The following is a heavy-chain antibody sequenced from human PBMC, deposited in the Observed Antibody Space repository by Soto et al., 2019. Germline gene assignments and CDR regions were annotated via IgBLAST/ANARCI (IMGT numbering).Heavy chain of an antibody. V-gene: IGHV3-30-3*01. Sequence: GGSLRLCCAASGVTFSNYAIHWVRQAPGKGLEWVAVISYDGSDKYYADSVKGRFTVSRDNSKNTLYLQMNSLRAEDTAVYYCAREGIAYIYGLWGQGTLVTVSS. CDR1: GVTFSNYA. CDR2: ISYDGSDK. J-gene: IGHJ4*02. D-gene: IGHD5-18*01. CDR3: AREGIAYIYGL.